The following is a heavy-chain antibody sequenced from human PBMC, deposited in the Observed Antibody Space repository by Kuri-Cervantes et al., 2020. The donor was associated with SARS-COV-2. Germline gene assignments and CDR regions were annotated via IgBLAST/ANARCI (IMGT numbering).Heavy chain of an antibody. V-gene: IGHV4-39*07. D-gene: IGHD6-19*01. Sequence: SETLSLTCTVSGGSISSSSYYWGWIRQPPGKGLEWIGSIYYSGSTNYNPPLKSRVTISVDTSKNQFSLKLSSVTAADTAVYYCARGVGAAVAGTLITIYYYYYGMDVWGQGTTVTVSS. CDR3: ARGVGAAVAGTLITIYYYYYGMDV. CDR2: IYYSGST. CDR1: GGSISSSSYY. J-gene: IGHJ6*02.